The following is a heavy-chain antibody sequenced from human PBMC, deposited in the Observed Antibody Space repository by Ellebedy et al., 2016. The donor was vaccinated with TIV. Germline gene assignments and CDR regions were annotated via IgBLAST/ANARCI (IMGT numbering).Heavy chain of an antibody. Sequence: GGSLRLXCAASGFPFSSYAMSWVRQPPGKGLEWVSSISESGGNTYYADSVRGRFTFSRDNSKNTLYLQMNSLRAEDTAVYYCAKGWLGAGAGTDFDYWGRGTLVTVSS. J-gene: IGHJ4*02. V-gene: IGHV3-23*01. CDR3: AKGWLGAGAGTDFDY. CDR1: GFPFSSYA. D-gene: IGHD6-13*01. CDR2: ISESGGNT.